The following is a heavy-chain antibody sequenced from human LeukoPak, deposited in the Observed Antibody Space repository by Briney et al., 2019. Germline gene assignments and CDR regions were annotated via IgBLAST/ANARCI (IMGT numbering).Heavy chain of an antibody. V-gene: IGHV4-59*01. Sequence: SETLSLTCTVSGGSISSYYWSWIRRPPGKELEWIGYIYYSGSTNYTPSLKSRVTISVDTSKNQFSLKLSSVTAADTAVYYCARDPGAYFDYWGQGTLVTVSS. CDR1: GGSISSYY. D-gene: IGHD4/OR15-4a*01. CDR3: ARDPGAYFDY. CDR2: IYYSGST. J-gene: IGHJ4*02.